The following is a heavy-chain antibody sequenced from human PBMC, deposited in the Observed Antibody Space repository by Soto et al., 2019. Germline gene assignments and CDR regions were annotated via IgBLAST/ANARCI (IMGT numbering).Heavy chain of an antibody. CDR3: AKGLLTGDYFTYFDY. D-gene: IGHD4-17*01. J-gene: IGHJ4*02. CDR2: ISGSGGST. Sequence: EVQLLESGGGLVQPGGSLRLSCAASGFTFSSYAMSWVRQAPGKGLEWVSAISGSGGSTYSADSVKGRFTISKDNSKRTLYLQMSSLRAEDTAVYYCAKGLLTGDYFTYFDYWGQGTLFTVCS. CDR1: GFTFSSYA. V-gene: IGHV3-23*01.